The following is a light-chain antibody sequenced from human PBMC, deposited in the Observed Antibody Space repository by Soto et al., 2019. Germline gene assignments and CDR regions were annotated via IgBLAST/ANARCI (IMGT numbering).Light chain of an antibody. CDR3: GTWDSSLSAVV. J-gene: IGLJ2*01. CDR2: DNN. Sequence: QSVLTQPPSVSAAPGQKVTISCSGSSSTIGNIYVSWYQQFPGTAPKLLIYDNNKRSLGIPDRFSGSKSVTSATLGITGLQTGDEADYYCGTWDSSLSAVVFGGGTKVTVL. V-gene: IGLV1-51*01. CDR1: SSTIGNIY.